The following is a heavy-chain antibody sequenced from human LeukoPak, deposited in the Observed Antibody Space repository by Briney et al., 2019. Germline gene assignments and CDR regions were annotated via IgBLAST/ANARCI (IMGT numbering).Heavy chain of an antibody. CDR1: GGSISSSYYY. Sequence: PSETLSLTCTVSGGSISSSYYYWGCIRQPPGKGLEWIGTISYSGTTYYNPSLESRVTISVDTSRNQFSLMLTSVTAADTAVYYCARHKMGTTRLYFFDYGGQGTLVTVSS. CDR2: ISYSGTT. V-gene: IGHV4-39*01. D-gene: IGHD1-26*01. CDR3: ARHKMGTTRLYFFDY. J-gene: IGHJ4*02.